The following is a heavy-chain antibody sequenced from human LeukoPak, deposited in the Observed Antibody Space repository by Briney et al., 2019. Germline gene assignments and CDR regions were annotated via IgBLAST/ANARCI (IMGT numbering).Heavy chain of an antibody. D-gene: IGHD6-19*01. J-gene: IGHJ4*01. V-gene: IGHV4-59*01. Sequence: PSETLSLTCTVSGGSISSYYWSWIRQPPGKGLEWIGYIYYSGSTSYKPSLKSRVTISVGTSKNQFSLKLSSVTAADTAVYYCARVPNSGWYYFDYWGHGTLVTVSS. CDR3: ARVPNSGWYYFDY. CDR1: GGSISSYY. CDR2: IYYSGST.